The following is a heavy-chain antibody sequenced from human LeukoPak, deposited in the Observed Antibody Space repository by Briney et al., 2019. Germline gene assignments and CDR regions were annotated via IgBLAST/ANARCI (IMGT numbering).Heavy chain of an antibody. J-gene: IGHJ4*02. CDR1: GGSISSYY. V-gene: IGHV4-4*07. D-gene: IGHD3-9*01. CDR2: IYTSGST. Sequence: PSETLSLTCTVSGGSISSYYWSWIRQPAGKGLEWIGRIYTSGSTNYNPSLKSRVTMSVDTSKNQFSLKLSSVTAADTAVYYCARVRASDLRYFDWLLDALDYWGQGTLVTVSS. CDR3: ARVRASDLRYFDWLLDALDY.